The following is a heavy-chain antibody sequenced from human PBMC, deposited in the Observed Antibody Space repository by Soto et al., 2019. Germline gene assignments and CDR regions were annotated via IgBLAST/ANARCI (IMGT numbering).Heavy chain of an antibody. CDR2: IYYSGST. D-gene: IGHD6-13*01. J-gene: IGHJ4*02. Sequence: SETLSLTCTVSGGSISSYYWSWIRQPPGKGLEWIGYIYYSGSTNYNPSLKSRVTISVDTSKNQFSLKLSSVTAADTAVYYCARGDSSSWYPYYFDYWGQGTLVTVSS. CDR3: ARGDSSSWYPYYFDY. V-gene: IGHV4-59*01. CDR1: GGSISSYY.